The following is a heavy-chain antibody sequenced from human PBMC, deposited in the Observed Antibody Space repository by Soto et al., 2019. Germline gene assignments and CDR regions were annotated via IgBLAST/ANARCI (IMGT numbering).Heavy chain of an antibody. CDR3: AKGLALMADH. Sequence: QPGGSLRLSCTDSGFSFNTYVMDWVRQAPGKGLEWVARILYDGSKEYYADPVKGRFTISRDNSKNTLYLQMDRLRVEDTAVYFCAKGLALMADHWGQGTPVTVSS. V-gene: IGHV3-30*18. CDR1: GFSFNTYV. D-gene: IGHD2-21*01. J-gene: IGHJ4*02. CDR2: ILYDGSKE.